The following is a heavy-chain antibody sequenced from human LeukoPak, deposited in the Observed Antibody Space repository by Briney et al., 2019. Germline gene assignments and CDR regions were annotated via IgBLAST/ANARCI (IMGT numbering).Heavy chain of an antibody. J-gene: IGHJ4*02. CDR3: AKVRIVVVIFPFDY. Sequence: GGSLRLSCAASGFTVSSNYMSWVRQAPGKGLEWVSAISGSGGSTYYADSVKGRFTISRDNSKNTLYLQMNSLRAEDTAVYYCAKVRIVVVIFPFDYWGQGTLVTVSS. CDR1: GFTVSSNY. V-gene: IGHV3-23*01. D-gene: IGHD3-22*01. CDR2: ISGSGGST.